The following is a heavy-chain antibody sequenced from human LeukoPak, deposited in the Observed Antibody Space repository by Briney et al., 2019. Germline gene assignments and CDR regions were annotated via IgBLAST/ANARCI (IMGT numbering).Heavy chain of an antibody. J-gene: IGHJ4*02. Sequence: GASVKVSCKTSGYSFTAFYIHWVRQAPGQGLEWMGWIHPRRGDTNYAQKFQGRVTMTRDTSISTAYLDLSCLRSDDTAVYYCARDGDYGTGSYYRGCIDSWGQGTPVTVSP. V-gene: IGHV1-2*02. D-gene: IGHD3-10*01. CDR1: GYSFTAFY. CDR2: IHPRRGDT. CDR3: ARDGDYGTGSYYRGCIDS.